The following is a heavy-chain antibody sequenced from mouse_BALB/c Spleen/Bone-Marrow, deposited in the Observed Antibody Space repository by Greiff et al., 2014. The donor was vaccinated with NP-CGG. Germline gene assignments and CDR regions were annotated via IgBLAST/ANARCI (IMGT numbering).Heavy chain of an antibody. V-gene: IGHV1S30*01. J-gene: IGHJ3*01. D-gene: IGHD2-1*01. CDR1: GYSFTGYY. CDR3: ARQLFGNYAY. CDR2: INPYNGGT. Sequence: VQLKDSGPELVKPGPSVKISCKASGYSFTGYYMHWVKQSHGKSLEWIGEINPYNGGTSYNQKFKGKATLTVDTSSSTAYMELHSLTSEDSLVYYCARQLFGNYAYWGQGNLVAVSA.